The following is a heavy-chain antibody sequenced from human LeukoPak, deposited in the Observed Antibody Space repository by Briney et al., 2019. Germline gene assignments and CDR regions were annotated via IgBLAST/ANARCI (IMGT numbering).Heavy chain of an antibody. CDR1: GFTVSSNY. Sequence: GGSLRLSCAASGFTVSSNYMSWVRQAPGKGLEWVSVIYSGGSTYYADSVKGRFTISRDNSKNTLYLQMNSLRAEDTAVYYCAREYSSGWPDAFDIWGQGTMVTVSS. CDR2: IYSGGST. CDR3: AREYSSGWPDAFDI. J-gene: IGHJ3*02. D-gene: IGHD6-19*01. V-gene: IGHV3-66*01.